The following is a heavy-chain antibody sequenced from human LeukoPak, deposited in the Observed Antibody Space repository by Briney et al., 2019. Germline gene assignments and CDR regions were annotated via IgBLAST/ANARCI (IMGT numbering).Heavy chain of an antibody. CDR2: IYYSGST. J-gene: IGHJ6*02. Sequence: SETLSLTCTVSGGSISSYYWSWIRQPPGKGLEWIGYIYYSGSTNYNPSLKSRVTISVDTSKNQFSLKLSSVTAADTAVYYCARTKAAGTPYYYYYGMDVWGQGTTVTVSS. CDR1: GGSISSYY. V-gene: IGHV4-59*01. CDR3: ARTKAAGTPYYYYYGMDV. D-gene: IGHD6-13*01.